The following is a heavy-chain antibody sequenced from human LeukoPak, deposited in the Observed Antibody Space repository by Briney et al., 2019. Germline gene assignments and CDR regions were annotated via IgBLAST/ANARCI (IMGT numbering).Heavy chain of an antibody. CDR2: IYPGDSDT. Sequence: GESLKISCKGSGYSFTDYWIGWVRQMPGKGLEWMGIIYPGDSDTRYSPSFRGQVTISADKSISTAYLQWRSLKASDTAMYYCARASGGFWSGYTFDYWGQGTLVTVSS. D-gene: IGHD3-3*01. V-gene: IGHV5-51*01. CDR1: GYSFTDYW. J-gene: IGHJ4*02. CDR3: ARASGGFWSGYTFDY.